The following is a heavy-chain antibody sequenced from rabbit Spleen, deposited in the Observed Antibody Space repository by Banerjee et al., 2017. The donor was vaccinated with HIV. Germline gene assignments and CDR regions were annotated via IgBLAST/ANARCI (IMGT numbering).Heavy chain of an antibody. Sequence: QSLEESGGGLVQPEGSLTLTCTASGVSFSSNYYMCWVRQAPGKGLEWIACIDTGSSGFTYFANWAKGRFTISKTSSTTVTLQVTSLTAADTATYFCARSERVNGWANKLRGPGTLVTVS. J-gene: IGHJ4*01. CDR3: ARSERVNGWANKL. V-gene: IGHV1S40*01. CDR1: GVSFSSNYY. CDR2: IDTGSSGFT. D-gene: IGHD6-1*01.